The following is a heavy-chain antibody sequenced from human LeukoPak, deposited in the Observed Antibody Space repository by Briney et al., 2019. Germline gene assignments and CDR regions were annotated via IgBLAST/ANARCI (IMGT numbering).Heavy chain of an antibody. Sequence: SETLSLTCTVSGGSISSGGYYWSWIRQPPGKGLEWIGSIYYSGSTYYNPSLKSRVTISVDTSKNQFSLKLSSVTAADTAVYYCVRHMTRLGIRLDNWFDPWGQGTLVTVSS. CDR1: GGSISSGGYY. J-gene: IGHJ5*02. CDR2: IYYSGST. CDR3: VRHMTRLGIRLDNWFDP. D-gene: IGHD7-27*01. V-gene: IGHV4-39*01.